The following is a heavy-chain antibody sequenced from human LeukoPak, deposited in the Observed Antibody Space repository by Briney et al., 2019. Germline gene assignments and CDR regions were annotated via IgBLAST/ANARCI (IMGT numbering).Heavy chain of an antibody. V-gene: IGHV3-30-3*01. D-gene: IGHD2-2*02. CDR1: GFTFSLFW. CDR3: ARAATAIPEHP. Sequence: GGSLRLSCAASGFTFSLFWMSWVRQAPGKGLGWVAVISYDGSNKYYADSVKGRFTISRDNSKNTLYLQMNSLRAEDTAVYYCARAATAIPEHPWGQGTLVTVSS. J-gene: IGHJ5*02. CDR2: ISYDGSNK.